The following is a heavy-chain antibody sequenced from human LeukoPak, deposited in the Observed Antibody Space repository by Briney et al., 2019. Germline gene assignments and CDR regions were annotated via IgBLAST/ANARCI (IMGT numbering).Heavy chain of an antibody. V-gene: IGHV3-30*04. Sequence: GGSLRLSCAASGFTFFSYTMHWVRQAPGKGLEWVAFISYDGSNKYYADSVKGRFTISRDNSKNTLYLQMNSLTAEDTAVYYCAKATGTLGAWGQGTLVTVSS. CDR2: ISYDGSNK. CDR3: AKATGTLGA. D-gene: IGHD1-1*01. J-gene: IGHJ5*02. CDR1: GFTFFSYT.